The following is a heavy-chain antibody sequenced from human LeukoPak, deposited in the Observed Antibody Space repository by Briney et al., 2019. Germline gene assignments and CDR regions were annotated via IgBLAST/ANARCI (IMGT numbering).Heavy chain of an antibody. CDR2: IRYDGSNK. D-gene: IGHD1-1*01. V-gene: IGHV3-30*02. J-gene: IGHJ4*02. CDR3: AIPVQYLDD. Sequence: GGSLRLSCAASGFTFRSYGMHWLRQAPGKGLEWVAFIRYDGSNKYYADSVKGRFTISRDNSKNTLYLQMNSLRAEDTAVYYCAIPVQYLDDWGQRTLGTVSS. CDR1: GFTFRSYG.